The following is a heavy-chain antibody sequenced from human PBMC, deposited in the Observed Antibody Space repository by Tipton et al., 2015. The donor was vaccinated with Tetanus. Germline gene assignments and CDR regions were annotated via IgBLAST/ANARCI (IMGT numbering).Heavy chain of an antibody. D-gene: IGHD6-19*01. Sequence: CAASGFTFSSYAMSWVRQAPGKGLEWVSAISGSGGSTYYADSVKGRFTISRDNSKNTLYLQMNSLRAEDTAVYYCAKDLVDSSGWYDYWGQGTLVTVSS. J-gene: IGHJ4*02. CDR3: AKDLVDSSGWYDY. CDR2: ISGSGGST. CDR1: GFTFSSYA. V-gene: IGHV3-23*01.